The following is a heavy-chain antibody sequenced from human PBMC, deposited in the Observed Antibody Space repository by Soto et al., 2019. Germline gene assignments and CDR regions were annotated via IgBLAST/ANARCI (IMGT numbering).Heavy chain of an antibody. CDR2: ISGGGDTT. Sequence: EVQLLESGGGLVQPGGSLRLSCAASGFTFNNYAMTWVRQAPGKGLEWVSAISGGGDTTSYADSVKGRFTVSRDGSKYTLYLQMGSLRAEDTALYYCAKGRGGSGSLTPRVDFWGQGTLVTVSS. J-gene: IGHJ4*02. CDR1: GFTFNNYA. CDR3: AKGRGGSGSLTPRVDF. V-gene: IGHV3-23*01. D-gene: IGHD3-10*01.